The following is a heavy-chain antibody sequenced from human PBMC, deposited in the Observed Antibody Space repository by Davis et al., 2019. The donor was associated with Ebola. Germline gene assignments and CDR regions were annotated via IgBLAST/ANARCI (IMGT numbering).Heavy chain of an antibody. D-gene: IGHD2-2*01. CDR2: IYASGST. V-gene: IGHV4-4*08. CDR3: ARHSFSSTICCRTEYFQY. CDR1: GGSMNSYY. J-gene: IGHJ1*01. Sequence: SETLSLTCNVSGGSMNSYYWSWIRQSPGKGLEWNGYIYASGSTNYNPAFKSRITMSIDTTKNQFSLKMTSVIAADTAAYYCARHSFSSTICCRTEYFQYWGRGTLVTVSS.